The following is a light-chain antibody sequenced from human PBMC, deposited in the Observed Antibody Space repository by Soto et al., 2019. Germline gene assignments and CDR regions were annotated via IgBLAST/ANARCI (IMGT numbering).Light chain of an antibody. V-gene: IGKV1-9*01. CDR1: PGMSNY. CDR2: AAS. J-gene: IGKJ3*01. CDR3: QQLNDHP. Sequence: DIQLTQSPSFLSASVGDRVTITCRASPGMSNYLAWYQQKSGKAPKLLIYAASTLHSGVPSRFRGSRSGTEFTLTISGLQPEDFATYYCQQLNDHPFGPGTKVDFK.